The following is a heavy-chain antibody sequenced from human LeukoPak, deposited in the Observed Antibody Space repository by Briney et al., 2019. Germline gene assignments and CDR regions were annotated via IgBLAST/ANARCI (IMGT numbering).Heavy chain of an antibody. CDR3: ARAIDWGYCSGGSCYGY. D-gene: IGHD2-15*01. CDR2: IIPILGIA. V-gene: IGHV1-69*04. J-gene: IGHJ4*02. Sequence: ASVKVSSKASGGTFSSYAISWVRQAPGQGLEWMGRIIPILGIANSAQKIQGRVTITADKSTSTAYMELSSLRSEDTAVYYCARAIDWGYCSGGSCYGYWGQGTLVTVSS. CDR1: GGTFSSYA.